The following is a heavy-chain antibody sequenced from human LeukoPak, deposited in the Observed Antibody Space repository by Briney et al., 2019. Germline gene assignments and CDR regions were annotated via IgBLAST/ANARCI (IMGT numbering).Heavy chain of an antibody. CDR2: IYYSGST. D-gene: IGHD3-22*01. CDR1: GGSISSSSYY. J-gene: IGHJ4*02. V-gene: IGHV4-39*01. CDR3: ASLYYYDSSGYYGPY. Sequence: PSETLSLTCTVSGGSISSSSYYWGWIRQPPGKGLGWIGSIYYSGSTYYNTSLKSRVTISVDTSKSQFSLKLSSVTAADTAVYYCASLYYYDSSGYYGPYWGQGTLVTVSS.